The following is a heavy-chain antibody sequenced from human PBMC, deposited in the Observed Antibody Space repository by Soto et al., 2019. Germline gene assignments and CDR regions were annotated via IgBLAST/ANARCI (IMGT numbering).Heavy chain of an antibody. CDR3: ARDPVDTAMATYYYYYGMDV. D-gene: IGHD5-18*01. J-gene: IGHJ6*02. V-gene: IGHV1-69*10. Sequence: SVKVSCKASGYTFTSYDINWVRQATGQGLEWMGWMNPILGIANYAQKFQGRVTITADKSTSTAYMELSSLRSEDTAVYYCARDPVDTAMATYYYYYGMDVWGQGTTVTVSS. CDR1: GYTFTSYD. CDR2: MNPILGIA.